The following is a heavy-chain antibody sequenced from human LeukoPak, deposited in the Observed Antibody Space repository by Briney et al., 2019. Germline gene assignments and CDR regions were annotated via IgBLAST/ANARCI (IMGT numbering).Heavy chain of an antibody. Sequence: SETLSLTCIVSGGSISSTTYYWGWIRQPPGKGLEWIGYIYYSGSTYYNPSLKSRVTISVDTSKNQFSLKLSSVTAADTAVYHCARGLGYYYGSGSYGYWGQGTLVTVSS. CDR2: IYYSGST. CDR1: GGSISSTTYY. J-gene: IGHJ4*02. CDR3: ARGLGYYYGSGSYGY. D-gene: IGHD3-10*01. V-gene: IGHV4-31*03.